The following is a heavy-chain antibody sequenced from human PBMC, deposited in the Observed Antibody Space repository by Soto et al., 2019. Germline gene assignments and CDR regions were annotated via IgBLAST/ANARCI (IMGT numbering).Heavy chain of an antibody. J-gene: IGHJ4*02. V-gene: IGHV1-18*01. CDR2: ISAYNGNT. D-gene: IGHD6-13*01. CDR1: GYTFTSYG. CDR3: ARVIAADVDFDY. Sequence: ASVKVSCKASGYTFTSYGISWVRQAPGQGLEWMGWISAYNGNTNYAQKLQGRVTMTTDTSTSTAYMELRSLRSDDTAVYYCARVIAADVDFDYWGQGPLVTVSS.